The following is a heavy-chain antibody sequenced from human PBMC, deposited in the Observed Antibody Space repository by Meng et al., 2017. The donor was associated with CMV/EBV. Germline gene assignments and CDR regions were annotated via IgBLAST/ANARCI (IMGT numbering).Heavy chain of an antibody. CDR3: AKSSEQNWNYGGWYFDL. V-gene: IGHV4-4*07. CDR2: IYTSGST. Sequence: ESTTRLAKPSVPPSPPLPLSGGSIRSYYLIWIRQPAGNGLEWIGRIYTSGSTNYNPSLKSRVTMSVDTSKNQFSLKLSSVTAADTAVYYCAKSSEQNWNYGGWYFDLWGRGTLVTVSS. D-gene: IGHD1-7*01. CDR1: GGSIRSYY. J-gene: IGHJ2*01.